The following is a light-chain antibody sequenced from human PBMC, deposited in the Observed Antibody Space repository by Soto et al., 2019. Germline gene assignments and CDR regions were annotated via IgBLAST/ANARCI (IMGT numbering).Light chain of an antibody. CDR3: TSYTSSSTLL. CDR1: SSDVGGYNS. CDR2: DVS. J-gene: IGLJ2*01. Sequence: QSALTQPASVSESPGQSITISCTGTSSDVGGYNSVPWYQQHPGKAPRLMIYDVSNRPSGVSNRFSGSTSGNTASLTIYGLHAEDEADYYCTSYTSSSTLLFGGGTKLTVL. V-gene: IGLV2-14*01.